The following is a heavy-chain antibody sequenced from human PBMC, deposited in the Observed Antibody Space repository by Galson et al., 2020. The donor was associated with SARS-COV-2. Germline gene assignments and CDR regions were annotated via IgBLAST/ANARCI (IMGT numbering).Heavy chain of an antibody. D-gene: IGHD3-10*02. J-gene: IGHJ6*02. CDR2: ISTSSNYI. CDR3: ARDASWAMFAMDV. Sequence: GGSLRLSCAVSGFTFSIYGMSWIRQAPGKGLEWVSSISTSSNYIYYADSVKGRFTISRDNAKNSLYLQMNSLTAEDTALYYCARDASWAMFAMDVWGQGTTVTVSS. V-gene: IGHV3-21*01. CDR1: GFTFSIYG.